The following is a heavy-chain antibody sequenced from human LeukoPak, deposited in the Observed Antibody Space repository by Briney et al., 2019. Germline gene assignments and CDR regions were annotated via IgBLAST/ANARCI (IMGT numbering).Heavy chain of an antibody. CDR1: GYSISSGYY. J-gene: IGHJ6*03. D-gene: IGHD2-2*02. CDR3: AREGEVVVPAAIYYMDV. Sequence: SETLSLTCAVSGYSISSGYYWGWIRQPPGKGLEWIGSIYHSGSTYYNPSLKSRVTISVDTSKNQFSLKLSSVTAADTAMYYCAREGEVVVPAAIYYMDVWGKGTTVTVSS. V-gene: IGHV4-38-2*02. CDR2: IYHSGST.